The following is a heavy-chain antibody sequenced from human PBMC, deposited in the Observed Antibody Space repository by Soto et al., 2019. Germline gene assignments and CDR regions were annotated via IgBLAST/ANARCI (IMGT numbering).Heavy chain of an antibody. Sequence: RLSCAASGFTFTIYAMSWVRQAPGKGLEWVSGISGSGGMTYYADSVKGRFTISRDNSKNTLYLQMNSLRAEDTAVYYCAKCRAARPGDQFDPWGKGTLVTVSS. V-gene: IGHV3-23*01. D-gene: IGHD6-6*01. CDR3: AKCRAARPGDQFDP. CDR1: GFTFTIYA. J-gene: IGHJ5*02. CDR2: ISGSGGMT.